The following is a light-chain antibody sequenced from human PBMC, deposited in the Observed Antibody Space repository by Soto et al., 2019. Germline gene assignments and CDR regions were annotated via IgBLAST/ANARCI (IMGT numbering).Light chain of an antibody. CDR2: WAS. CDR3: QQYFATPLT. V-gene: IGKV4-1*01. J-gene: IGKJ4*01. Sequence: DIVMTQSPDSLAVSPGERATFNCKSSQSLLFSTNNKNYLGWYQQKFGQPPKLLIYWASARDSGVPDRFSASGSKTNFTLTISRLPAEDVAVYYCQQYFATPLTFGGGTRVEI. CDR1: QSLLFSTNNKNY.